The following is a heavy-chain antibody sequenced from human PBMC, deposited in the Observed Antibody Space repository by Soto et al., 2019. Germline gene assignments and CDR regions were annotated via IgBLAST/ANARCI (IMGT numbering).Heavy chain of an antibody. V-gene: IGHV4-30-4*01. Sequence: SETLSLTCTVSGGSISSGDYYWSWIRQPPRKGLEWIGYIYYSGSTYYNPSLKSRVTISVDTSKNQFSLKLSSVTAADTAVYYCARGDIAAGNWFDPWGQGTLVTVSS. J-gene: IGHJ5*02. CDR1: GGSISSGDYY. CDR2: IYYSGST. CDR3: ARGDIAAGNWFDP. D-gene: IGHD6-13*01.